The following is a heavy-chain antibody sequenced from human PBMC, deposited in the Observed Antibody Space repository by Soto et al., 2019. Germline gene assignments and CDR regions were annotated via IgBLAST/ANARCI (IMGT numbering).Heavy chain of an antibody. CDR1: GFTFSSYA. CDR3: ARATCSSSTCYAVYFDS. D-gene: IGHD2-2*01. Sequence: PGGSLRLSCAASGFTFSSYAMSWVRQAPGKGLEWVSTISGRGGGSYSADSVKGRFTISRDNSRNTLYLQMNSLRAEDTAVYYCARATCSSSTCYAVYFDSWGQGTLVTVSS. J-gene: IGHJ4*02. CDR2: ISGRGGGS. V-gene: IGHV3-23*01.